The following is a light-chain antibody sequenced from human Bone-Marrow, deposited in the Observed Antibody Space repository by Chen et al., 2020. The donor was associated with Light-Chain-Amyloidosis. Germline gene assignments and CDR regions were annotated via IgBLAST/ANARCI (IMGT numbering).Light chain of an antibody. J-gene: IGLJ2*01. CDR3: QVWDRSSDRPV. V-gene: IGLV3-21*02. Sequence: SYVLTQPSSVSVAPGQTATIACGGNNIGSTSVHWYQQTPGQAPLLVVYNDSDRPSGIPARVSGCNSGNAATLTISRVEAGDEAAYYCQVWDRSSDRPVFGGGTKLTVL. CDR1: NIGSTS. CDR2: NDS.